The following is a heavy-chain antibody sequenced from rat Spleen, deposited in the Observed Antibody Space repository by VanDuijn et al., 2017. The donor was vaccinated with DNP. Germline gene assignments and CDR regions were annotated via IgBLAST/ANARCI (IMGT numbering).Heavy chain of an antibody. CDR1: GFTFTDFY. D-gene: IGHD1-4*01. J-gene: IGHJ2*01. Sequence: EVKLLESGGGLVQPGGSMRLSCAASGFTFTDFYMNWIRQPAGKAPEWLGFIRNKANGYTTEYNPSVKGRFTISRDNTQNMLYLQMNTLRAEDTATYYCARGRTGTPFDYWGQGVMVTVSS. CDR2: IRNKANGYTT. V-gene: IGHV7-7*01. CDR3: ARGRTGTPFDY.